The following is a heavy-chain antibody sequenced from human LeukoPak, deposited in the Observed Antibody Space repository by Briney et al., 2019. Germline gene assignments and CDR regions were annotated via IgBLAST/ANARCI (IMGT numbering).Heavy chain of an antibody. CDR2: LTSSSYT. J-gene: IGHJ4*02. CDR1: GFTLTNYD. D-gene: IGHD1-26*01. V-gene: IGHV3-69-1*01. Sequence: GGSLRLSCAASGFTLTNYDINWVRQAPGKGLEWVSSLTSSSYTYYADSVKGRFTISRDIAKNSLYLQMNSVRAEDTAVYYCARSESSYFDYWGQGTLVTVSS. CDR3: ARSESSYFDY.